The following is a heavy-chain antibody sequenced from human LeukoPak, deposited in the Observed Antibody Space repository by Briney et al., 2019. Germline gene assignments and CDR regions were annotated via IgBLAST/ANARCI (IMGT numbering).Heavy chain of an antibody. V-gene: IGHV3-33*01. Sequence: GGSLRLSCAASGFTFSSYGMHWVRQAPGKGLEWVAVIWYDGSNKYYADSVKGRFTISRDNSKNTLYLQMNSLRAEDTAVYYCARVGASSYDSSGYRGLDYWGQGTLVTVSS. CDR2: IWYDGSNK. CDR1: GFTFSSYG. CDR3: ARVGASSYDSSGYRGLDY. D-gene: IGHD3-22*01. J-gene: IGHJ4*02.